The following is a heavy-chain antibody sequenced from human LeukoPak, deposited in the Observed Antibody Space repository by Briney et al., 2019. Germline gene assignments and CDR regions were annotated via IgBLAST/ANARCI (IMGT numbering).Heavy chain of an antibody. Sequence: GGALRLSCAASGFNFSSYWMSWVRQAPGKGLEWVSTITGSGGSTFYADSVKGRFTISRDNSQNTLYLQMSSLRGEDTAVYYCAKDPSSWGQGTLVTVSS. CDR2: ITGSGGST. V-gene: IGHV3-23*01. J-gene: IGHJ4*02. CDR3: AKDPSS. D-gene: IGHD6-13*01. CDR1: GFNFSSYW.